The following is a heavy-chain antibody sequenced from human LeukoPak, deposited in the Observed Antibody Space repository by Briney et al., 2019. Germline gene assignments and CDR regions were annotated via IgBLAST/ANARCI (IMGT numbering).Heavy chain of an antibody. CDR3: TRGLQGIDY. CDR2: ISPDGGST. Sequence: GGSLRLSCAASGFTFSTYWMHWVRQAPGKGLVWVSRISPDGGSTNYADSVKGRFTISRDNAKNTLYLQMNSLRAEDTAVYYCTRGLQGIDYWGQGTLVTVSS. J-gene: IGHJ4*02. D-gene: IGHD4-11*01. CDR1: GFTFSTYW. V-gene: IGHV3-74*01.